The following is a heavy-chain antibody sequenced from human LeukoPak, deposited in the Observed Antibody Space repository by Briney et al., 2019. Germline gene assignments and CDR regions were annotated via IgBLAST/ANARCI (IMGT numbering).Heavy chain of an antibody. Sequence: GGSLRLSCAASGFTFSDYYMSWIRQAPGKGLEWGSYISSSGSTINYADSVKGRFTISRDNAKNSLYLQMNSLRAEDTAVYYFARDLYEDIVVVPLASLDNWGQGPLVPVSS. J-gene: IGHJ4*02. CDR1: GFTFSDYY. D-gene: IGHD2-2*01. CDR2: ISSSGSTI. V-gene: IGHV3-11*01. CDR3: ARDLYEDIVVVPLASLDN.